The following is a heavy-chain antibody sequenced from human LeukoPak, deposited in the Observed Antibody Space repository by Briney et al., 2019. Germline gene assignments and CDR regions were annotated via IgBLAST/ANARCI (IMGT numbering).Heavy chain of an antibody. V-gene: IGHV1-46*01. CDR3: ARTPIYCTNGVCYSYYYYGMDV. CDR2: INPSGGST. J-gene: IGHJ6*02. CDR1: GYTFTSYY. D-gene: IGHD2-8*01. Sequence: ASVKASCKASGYTFTSYYMHWVRQAPGQGLEWMGIINPSGGSTSYAQKFQGRVTMTRDTSTSTVYMELSSLRSEDTAVYYCARTPIYCTNGVCYSYYYYGMDVWGQGTTVTVSS.